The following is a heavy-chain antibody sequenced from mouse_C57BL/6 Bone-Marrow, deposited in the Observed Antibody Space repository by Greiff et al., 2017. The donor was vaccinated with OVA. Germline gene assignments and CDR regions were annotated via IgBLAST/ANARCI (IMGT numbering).Heavy chain of an antibody. V-gene: IGHV5-4*01. CDR3: ARIYYDAY. CDR1: GFTFSSYA. J-gene: IGHJ3*01. D-gene: IGHD2-4*01. CDR2: ISDGGSYT. Sequence: EVQVVESGGGLVKPGGSLTLSCAASGFTFSSYAMSWVRQTPGKRLEWVATISDGGSYTYYPDNVKGRFTISRDKAKNNLYLQMSHLKAEDTAVCYCARIYYDAYWGQGTLVTVSA.